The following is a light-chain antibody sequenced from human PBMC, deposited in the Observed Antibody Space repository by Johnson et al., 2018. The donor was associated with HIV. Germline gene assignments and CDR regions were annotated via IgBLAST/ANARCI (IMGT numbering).Light chain of an antibody. V-gene: IGLV1-51*01. J-gene: IGLJ1*01. CDR2: DDN. Sequence: QSVLTQPPSVSAAPGQKVTISCSGSSSNIGNNYISWYQQLPGTAPKLLIYDDNKRPLGIPDRFSGSKSGTSATLDITGLQTGDEANYYCGTWDSSLGGGFRTGTQVTVL. CDR3: GTWDSSLGGG. CDR1: SSNIGNNY.